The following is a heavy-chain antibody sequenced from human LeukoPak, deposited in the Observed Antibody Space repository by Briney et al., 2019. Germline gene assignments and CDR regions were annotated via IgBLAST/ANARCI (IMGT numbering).Heavy chain of an antibody. CDR3: ARRFRD. V-gene: IGHV3-48*03. CDR2: IRGDGSLK. Sequence: GGSLRLSCVGSGLTFSGFEMNWARQAPGKGLEWVAYIRGDGSLKTYGDSVKGRFTISRDDAKNSVYLQMNSLRVDDTAIYYCARRFRDWGQGILVTVSS. J-gene: IGHJ4*02. CDR1: GLTFSGFE.